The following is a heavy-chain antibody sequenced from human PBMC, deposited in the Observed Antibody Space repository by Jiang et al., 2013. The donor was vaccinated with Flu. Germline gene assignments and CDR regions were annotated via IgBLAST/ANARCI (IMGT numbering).Heavy chain of an antibody. Sequence: LLKPSETLSLTCTVSGGSISSYYWSWIRQPPGKGLEWIGYIYYSGSTNYNPSLKSRVTISVDTSRNQFSLKLSSVTAADTAVYYCARHLMDTAMAVGFDYWGQGTLVTVYS. CDR2: IYYSGST. CDR3: ARHLMDTAMAVGFDY. D-gene: IGHD5-18*01. J-gene: IGHJ4*02. V-gene: IGHV4-59*08. CDR1: GGSISSYY.